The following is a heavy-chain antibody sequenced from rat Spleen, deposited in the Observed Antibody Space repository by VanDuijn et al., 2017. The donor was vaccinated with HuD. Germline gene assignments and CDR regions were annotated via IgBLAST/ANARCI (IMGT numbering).Heavy chain of an antibody. CDR3: TTANNGGFSELYYFDY. CDR1: GFTFSSFP. D-gene: IGHD1-11*01. J-gene: IGHJ2*01. Sequence: EVQLVESGGGLVQPGRSLKLSCAASGFTFSSFPMAWVRQAPKKGLEWVASISPSGGNTYYRDSVRGRFTISRNNAKSTLYLQMDSLRSEDTATYYCTTANNGGFSELYYFDYWGQGVMVTVSS. CDR2: ISPSGGNT. V-gene: IGHV5-46*01.